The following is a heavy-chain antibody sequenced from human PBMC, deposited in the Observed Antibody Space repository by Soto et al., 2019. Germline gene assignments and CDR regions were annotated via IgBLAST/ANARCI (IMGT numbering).Heavy chain of an antibody. Sequence: GGSLRLSCAASGFTFSSYAMHWVRQAPGKGLEYVSAISSNGGSTYYANYVKSRFTISRDNSKNTLYRQMGSLRAEDMAVYYCARASGYDYEDYYYYYMDVWGKGTTVTVSS. CDR3: ARASGYDYEDYYYYYMDV. CDR1: GFTFSSYA. D-gene: IGHD5-12*01. CDR2: ISSNGGST. V-gene: IGHV3-64*01. J-gene: IGHJ6*03.